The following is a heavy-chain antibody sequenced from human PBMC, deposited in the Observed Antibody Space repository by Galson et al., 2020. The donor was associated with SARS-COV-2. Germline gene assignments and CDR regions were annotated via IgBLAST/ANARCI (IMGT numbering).Heavy chain of an antibody. CDR3: ARDGQLSSGWAFDY. CDR2: ISGIGDST. CDR1: GFTFGNYA. J-gene: IGHJ4*02. V-gene: IGHV3-23*01. Sequence: GESLKISCAASGFTFGNYAMTWVRQAPGKGLEWVSTISGIGDSTFYADSVKGRFTISRDNSENTVSLQMDNLRAEDTAVYFCARDGQLSSGWAFDYWGQGTLVTVSS. D-gene: IGHD6-19*01.